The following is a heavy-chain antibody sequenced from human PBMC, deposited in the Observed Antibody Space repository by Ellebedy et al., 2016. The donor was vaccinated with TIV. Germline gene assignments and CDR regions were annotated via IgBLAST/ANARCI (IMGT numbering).Heavy chain of an antibody. CDR3: AKDSSGYDWGVYYFDY. CDR2: ISGSGGST. D-gene: IGHD5-12*01. J-gene: IGHJ4*02. CDR1: GFTFSSYA. V-gene: IGHV3-23*01. Sequence: PGGSLRLSCAASGFTFSSYAMSWVRQAPGKGLEWVSAISGSGGSTYYADSVKGRFTISRDNSKNTLYLQMNSLRAEDTAVYYCAKDSSGYDWGVYYFDYWGQGTLVTVSS.